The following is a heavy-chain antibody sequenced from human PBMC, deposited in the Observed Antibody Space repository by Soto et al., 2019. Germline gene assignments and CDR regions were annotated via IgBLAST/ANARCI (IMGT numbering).Heavy chain of an antibody. V-gene: IGHV3-30-3*01. CDR3: ARRPENFWSGYPEAFDY. D-gene: IGHD3-3*01. J-gene: IGHJ4*02. CDR2: ISFDGTKK. CDR1: GFTFNIYA. Sequence: PGGSLRLSCAASGFTFNIYALHWVRQAPGKGLEWVAVISFDGTKKYYSDSVKGRFTISGDNAKNSVSLQMNSLRADDTGVYYCARRPENFWSGYPEAFDYWGPGTLVTVSS.